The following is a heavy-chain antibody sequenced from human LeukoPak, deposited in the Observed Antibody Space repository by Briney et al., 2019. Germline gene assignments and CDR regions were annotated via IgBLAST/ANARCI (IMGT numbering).Heavy chain of an antibody. CDR2: ISSSSSYI. Sequence: GGSLRLSCAASGFTFSSYSMNWVRQAPGKGLEWVSSISSSSSYIYYADSVKGRFTISRDNAKNSLYLQMNSLRAEDTAVYYCAGCGVVVPAATYYYGMDVWGQGTTVTVSS. D-gene: IGHD2-2*01. V-gene: IGHV3-21*01. CDR1: GFTFSSYS. J-gene: IGHJ6*02. CDR3: AGCGVVVPAATYYYGMDV.